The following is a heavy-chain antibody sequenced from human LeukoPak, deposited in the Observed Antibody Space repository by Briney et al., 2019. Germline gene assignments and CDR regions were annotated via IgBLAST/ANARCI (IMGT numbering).Heavy chain of an antibody. CDR1: GFTFTTYW. Sequence: PGGSLRLSCAASGFTFTTYWMHWVRQAPGKGLVWVSHINSDGSITSYADSVKGRFTISRDNAKNTLYRQMNSLRAEDTAVYYCARDAVDTANAVWGQGTTVTVSS. J-gene: IGHJ6*02. D-gene: IGHD5-18*01. CDR2: INSDGSIT. CDR3: ARDAVDTANAV. V-gene: IGHV3-74*01.